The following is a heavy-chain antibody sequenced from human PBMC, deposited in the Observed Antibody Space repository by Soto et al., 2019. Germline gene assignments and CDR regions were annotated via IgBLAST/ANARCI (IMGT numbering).Heavy chain of an antibody. Sequence: GASVKVSCKASGYTFTSYYMHWVRQAPGQGLEWMGIINPSGGSTSYAQKFQGRVTMTRDTSTSTVYMELSSLRSEDTAVYYCARSGGAYCGGDCPFDYWGQGTLVTVSS. CDR2: INPSGGST. CDR3: ARSGGAYCGGDCPFDY. CDR1: GYTFTSYY. J-gene: IGHJ4*02. V-gene: IGHV1-46*01. D-gene: IGHD2-21*02.